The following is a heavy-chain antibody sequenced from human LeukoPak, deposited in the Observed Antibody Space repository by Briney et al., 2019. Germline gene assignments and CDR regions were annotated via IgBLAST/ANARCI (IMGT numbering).Heavy chain of an antibody. CDR2: IKSDGSTT. V-gene: IGHV3-74*01. CDR1: GFTFSSYW. CDR3: AKDARRTFGLSSGLYRGSYYFDY. Sequence: PGGSLRLSCAASGFTFSSYWMHWVRQAPGKGLVWVSRIKSDGSTTTYADSVKGRFTISRDNSKNTLFLQVNSPRAEDTAVYYCAKDARRTFGLSSGLYRGSYYFDYWGQGTLVTVSS. J-gene: IGHJ4*02. D-gene: IGHD6-19*01.